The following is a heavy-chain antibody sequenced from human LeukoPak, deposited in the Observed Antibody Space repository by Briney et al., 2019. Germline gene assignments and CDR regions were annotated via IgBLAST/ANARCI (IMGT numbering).Heavy chain of an antibody. Sequence: GGXLRLSCAASGFTFSSYGMHWVRQAPGKGLEGVAFIRYDGSNKYYADSVKGGFTISRDNSKNTLYLQMNSLRAEDTAVYYCAKGYHYYDSSGYYTDDYWGQGTLVTVSS. V-gene: IGHV3-30*02. CDR3: AKGYHYYDSSGYYTDDY. CDR2: IRYDGSNK. CDR1: GFTFSSYG. J-gene: IGHJ4*02. D-gene: IGHD3-22*01.